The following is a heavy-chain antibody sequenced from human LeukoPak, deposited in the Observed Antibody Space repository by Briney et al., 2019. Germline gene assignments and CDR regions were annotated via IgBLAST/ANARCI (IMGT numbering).Heavy chain of an antibody. CDR1: GGSFSGYY. D-gene: IGHD6-13*01. J-gene: IGHJ5*02. Sequence: SETLSLTCAVYGGSFSGYYWSWIRQPPGKGLEWIGEINHSGSTNYNPSLKSRVTISVDTSKNQFSLKLSSVTAADTAVYYCARGRISSSWYRNWFDPWGQGTLATVSS. CDR2: INHSGST. CDR3: ARGRISSSWYRNWFDP. V-gene: IGHV4-34*01.